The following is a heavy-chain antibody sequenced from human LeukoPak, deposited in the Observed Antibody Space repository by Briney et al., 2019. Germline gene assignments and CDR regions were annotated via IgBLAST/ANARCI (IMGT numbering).Heavy chain of an antibody. CDR1: GYSFTAYY. CDR3: ARGRRSGWNDY. CDR2: INPNSGNT. J-gene: IGHJ4*02. D-gene: IGHD6-19*01. Sequence: ASVKVSCKASGYSFTAYYMHWVRQAPGQGLEWMGWINPNSGNTGYAQKFQGRVTITRNTSISTAYMELSSLRSEDTAVYYCARGRRSGWNDYWGQGTLVTVSS. V-gene: IGHV1-8*03.